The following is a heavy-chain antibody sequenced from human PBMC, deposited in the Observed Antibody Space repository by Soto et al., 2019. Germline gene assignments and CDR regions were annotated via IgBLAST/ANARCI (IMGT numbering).Heavy chain of an antibody. D-gene: IGHD2-2*01. CDR1: GYPFSNYA. Sequence: ASVKVSCKASGYPFSNYAMHWVRQAPGQGLEWMGWINAGNGNSKYSQKFQGRVTITWDTSANTAYMELDSLRSEDTAVYYCATSTYCSSSTCYQWYGMDVWGQGTTVTVS. CDR2: INAGNGNS. CDR3: ATSTYCSSSTCYQWYGMDV. V-gene: IGHV1-3*01. J-gene: IGHJ6*02.